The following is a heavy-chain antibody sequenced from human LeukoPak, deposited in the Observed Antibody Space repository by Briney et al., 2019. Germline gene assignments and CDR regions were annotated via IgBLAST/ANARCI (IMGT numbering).Heavy chain of an antibody. J-gene: IGHJ3*02. CDR2: INSDGSST. CDR3: ARAPYDSSFSGAFDI. Sequence: GGSLRLSCAASGFTFSSYWMHWVRQAPGKGLVWVSRINSDGSSTSYADSVKGRFTISRDNAKNTLYLQMNSLRAEDTAVYYCARAPYDSSFSGAFDIWGQGTMVTVSS. CDR1: GFTFSSYW. V-gene: IGHV3-74*01. D-gene: IGHD6-6*01.